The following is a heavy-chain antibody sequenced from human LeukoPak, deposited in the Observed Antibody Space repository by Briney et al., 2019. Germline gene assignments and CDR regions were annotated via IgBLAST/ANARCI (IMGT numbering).Heavy chain of an antibody. V-gene: IGHV4-39*01. D-gene: IGHD4-11*01. CDR3: ARSTTIKGWFDP. J-gene: IGHJ5*02. CDR2: IYYSGST. Sequence: SETLSLTCTVSGGSIGSSTYYWGWIRQPPGKGLEWIGSIYYSGSTCYNPSLKSRVTISVDTSKNQFSLNLTSVTAADPVVYYCARSTTIKGWFDPWGQGTLVTVSS. CDR1: GGSIGSSTYY.